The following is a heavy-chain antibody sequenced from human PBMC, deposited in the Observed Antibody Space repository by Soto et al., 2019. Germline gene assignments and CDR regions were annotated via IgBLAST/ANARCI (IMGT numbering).Heavy chain of an antibody. V-gene: IGHV3-30*18. CDR1: GFTFSSYG. Sequence: GGSLRLSCAASGFTFSSYGMHWVRQAPGKGLEWVAVISYDGSNKYYADSVKGRFTISRDNSKNTLYLQMNSLRAEDTAVYYCAKSKMPDILTGFYYYYMDVWGKGTTVTVS. CDR3: AKSKMPDILTGFYYYYMDV. CDR2: ISYDGSNK. D-gene: IGHD3-9*01. J-gene: IGHJ6*03.